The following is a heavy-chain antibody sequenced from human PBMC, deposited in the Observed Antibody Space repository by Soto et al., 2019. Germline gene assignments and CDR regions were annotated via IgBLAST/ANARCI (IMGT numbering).Heavy chain of an antibody. D-gene: IGHD3-10*01. CDR1: GFTFRPSW. V-gene: IGHV3-74*03. CDR3: ARGNYGPDY. J-gene: IGHJ4*02. CDR2: INDDGSTT. Sequence: EVQLVESGGGLVQPGGSLRLSCAASGFTFRPSWMYWVRHPPGRGLVWVSRINDDGSTTTSADSVKGRFTISRDNAKNTLFMQMDSLRAEDMGVYYCARGNYGPDYWGQGTLVTVSS.